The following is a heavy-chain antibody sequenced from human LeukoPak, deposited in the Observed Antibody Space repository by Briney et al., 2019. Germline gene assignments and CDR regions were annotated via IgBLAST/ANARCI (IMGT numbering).Heavy chain of an antibody. Sequence: PGGSLRLSCVDSGFTFSTRWMNWVRQGPGEGLEWVANIDQDGSEKNYVDSVKGRFIISRDNAKNSVYLQMNGLRVEDTAVYYCTRDRGYSTFDYWGQGTLVTVSS. J-gene: IGHJ4*02. D-gene: IGHD6-13*01. CDR2: IDQDGSEK. CDR3: TRDRGYSTFDY. CDR1: GFTFSTRW. V-gene: IGHV3-7*01.